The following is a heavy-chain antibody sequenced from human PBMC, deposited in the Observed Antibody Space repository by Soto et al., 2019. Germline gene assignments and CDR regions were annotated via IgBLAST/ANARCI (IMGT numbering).Heavy chain of an antibody. V-gene: IGHV1-3*01. J-gene: IGHJ5*02. CDR2: INAGEGFT. CDR3: ARAISGYVT. Sequence: QVHLVQSGAEVKHPGASVRVSCKASGITYSTYAIHWVRQAPGQGLEWMGWINAGEGFTRYSQDFQSRVTLTTVTSASTTYMDLSKLTFEDTGIYYCARAISGYVTWGQGTQVTVSS. D-gene: IGHD6-25*01. CDR1: GITYSTYA.